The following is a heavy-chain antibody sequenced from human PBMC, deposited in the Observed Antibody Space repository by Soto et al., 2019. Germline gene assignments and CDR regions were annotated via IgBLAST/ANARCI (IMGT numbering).Heavy chain of an antibody. V-gene: IGHV4-30-4*01. D-gene: IGHD3-10*01. CDR1: GDSISSCNYY. CDR2: IYHTGST. Sequence: QVQLQESGPGLVKPSQTLSLTCNVSGDSISSCNYYWSWIRQPPGQGLEWIWHIYHTGSTYYNPSLMSRVYISMAKSEKRFTLKLSSVTAADTDVDWCLALTGVRGVHGVLDCCRQGTLVTVS. CDR3: LALTGVRGVHGVLDC. J-gene: IGHJ4*02.